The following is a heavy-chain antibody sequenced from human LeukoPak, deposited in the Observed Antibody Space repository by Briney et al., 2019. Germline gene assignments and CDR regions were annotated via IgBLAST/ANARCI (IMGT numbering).Heavy chain of an antibody. CDR3: ARDRIAAAGTLNNWFDP. CDR1: GYAFTSYA. Sequence: ASVKVSCKASGYAFTSYAMNWVRQAPGQGLEWMGWINTNTGNPTYAQGFTGRFVFSLDTSVSTAYLQISSLKAEDTAVYYCARDRIAAAGTLNNWFDPWGQGTLVTVSS. V-gene: IGHV7-4-1*02. D-gene: IGHD6-13*01. CDR2: INTNTGNP. J-gene: IGHJ5*02.